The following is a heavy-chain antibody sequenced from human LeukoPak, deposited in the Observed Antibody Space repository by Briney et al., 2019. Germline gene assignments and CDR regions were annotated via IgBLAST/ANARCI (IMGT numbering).Heavy chain of an antibody. D-gene: IGHD3-22*01. CDR2: IYYSGST. CDR1: GGSISSYY. Sequence: SETLSLTCTVSGGSISSYYWSWIRQLPGKGLEWIGYIYYSGSTNYNPSLKSRVTISVDTSKNQFSLKLSSVTAADTAVYYCARDSRYYYDSSGGAFDIWGQGTMVTVSS. J-gene: IGHJ3*02. V-gene: IGHV4-59*01. CDR3: ARDSRYYYDSSGGAFDI.